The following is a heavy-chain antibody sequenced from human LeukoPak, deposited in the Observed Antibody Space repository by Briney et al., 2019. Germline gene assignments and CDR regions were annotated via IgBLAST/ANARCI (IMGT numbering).Heavy chain of an antibody. CDR2: ISGSGGST. Sequence: GGSLRLSCAASGFTFSSYAMSWVRQAPGKGLEGVSAISGSGGSTYYADSVKGRFTISRDNSKNTLYLQMNSLRAEDTAVYYSAKDWEDIVVVQAALFDYWGQGTLVTVSS. J-gene: IGHJ4*02. CDR1: GFTFSSYA. CDR3: AKDWEDIVVVQAALFDY. V-gene: IGHV3-23*01. D-gene: IGHD2-2*01.